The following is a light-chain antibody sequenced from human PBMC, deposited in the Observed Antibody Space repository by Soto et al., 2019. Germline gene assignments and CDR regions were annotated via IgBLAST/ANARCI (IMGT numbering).Light chain of an antibody. CDR1: SSNIGSNY. CDR3: AAWDDSLNGGV. V-gene: IGLV1-47*02. CDR2: SNN. Sequence: QSVLTQPPSASGTPGQRVTISCSGSSSNIGSNYVYWYQQLPGTAPKLLIYSNNQRPSGVPDRFSGSKSGTSASLAISGLRSEDEADYYCAAWDDSLNGGVFGGGTKLTVL. J-gene: IGLJ2*01.